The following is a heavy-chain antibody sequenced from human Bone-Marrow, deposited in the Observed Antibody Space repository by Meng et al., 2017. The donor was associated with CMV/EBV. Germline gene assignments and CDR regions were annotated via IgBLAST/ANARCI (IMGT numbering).Heavy chain of an antibody. CDR3: AREVAPWSYYYGMDV. D-gene: IGHD5-12*01. V-gene: IGHV4-59*01. Sequence: SETLSLTCAVYGGSFSGYYWSWIRQPPGKGLEWIGYIYYSGSTNYNPSLKSRVTISVDTSKNQFSLKLSSVTAADTAVYYCAREVAPWSYYYGMDVWGQGTTVTVSS. J-gene: IGHJ6*02. CDR1: GGSFSGYY. CDR2: IYYSGST.